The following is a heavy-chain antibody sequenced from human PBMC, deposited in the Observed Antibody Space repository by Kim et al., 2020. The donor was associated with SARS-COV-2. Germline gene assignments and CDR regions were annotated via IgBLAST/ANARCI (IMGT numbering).Heavy chain of an antibody. J-gene: IGHJ4*02. V-gene: IGHV4-30-2*04. CDR3: ARAEDSGQGADFDY. Sequence: NPPLKSRVTLSVDTSKNQFSLKLSSVTAADTAVYYCARAEDSGQGADFDYWGQGTLVTVSS. D-gene: IGHD1-26*01.